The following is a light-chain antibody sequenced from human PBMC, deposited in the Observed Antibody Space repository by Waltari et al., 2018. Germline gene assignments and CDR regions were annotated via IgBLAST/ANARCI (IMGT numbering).Light chain of an antibody. CDR1: SPNIGNDY. Sequence: QSVLTQPPSVSAAPGQKVTISCSASSPNIGNDYVSWYQQLPGTAPKLFIYENNKRPSGIPDRFSGSKSGTSATLGITGLQTGDEADYYCGTWDTSLSALIFGGGTKLTVL. J-gene: IGLJ2*01. CDR3: GTWDTSLSALI. V-gene: IGLV1-51*02. CDR2: ENN.